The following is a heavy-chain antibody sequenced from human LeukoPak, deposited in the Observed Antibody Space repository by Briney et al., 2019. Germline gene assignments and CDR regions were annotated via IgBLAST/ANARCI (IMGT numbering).Heavy chain of an antibody. CDR3: AKLRAAIRIPDAFDI. J-gene: IGHJ3*02. D-gene: IGHD2-2*01. CDR2: ISGSGGST. CDR1: GFTFSSYA. V-gene: IGHV3-23*01. Sequence: GGSLRLSCVASGFTFSSYAMSWVRQAPGKGLEWVSAISGSGGSTYYADSVKGRFTISRDNSKNTLYLQMNSLRAEDTAVYYCAKLRAAIRIPDAFDIWGQGTMVTVSS.